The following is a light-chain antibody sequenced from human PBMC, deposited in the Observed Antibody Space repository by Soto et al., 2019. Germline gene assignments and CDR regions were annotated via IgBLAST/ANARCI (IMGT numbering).Light chain of an antibody. V-gene: IGLV1-51*01. CDR1: TSNIGNNY. CDR3: GTWDSRLSAV. CDR2: DNS. Sequence: QSVLTQPPSVSAAPGRKVTISCSGGTSNIGNNYVAWYQQFPGTAPKRIIYDNSKRASGIPDRFSGSKSGSSATLVITGLQTGDEADYYCGTWDSRLSAVFGTGTKGTVL. J-gene: IGLJ1*01.